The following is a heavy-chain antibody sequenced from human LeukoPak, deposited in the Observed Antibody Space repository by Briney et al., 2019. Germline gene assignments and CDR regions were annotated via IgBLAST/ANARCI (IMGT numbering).Heavy chain of an antibody. V-gene: IGHV3-74*01. D-gene: IGHD2-2*01. CDR2: INSDGSST. CDR1: GFTFSSYW. Sequence: EPGGSLRLSCAASGFTFSSYWMHWVRQAPGKGLVWVSRINSDGSSTSYADSVKGRFTISRDNAKNTLYLQMHSLRAEDTAACYCARRYCSSTSCYYDSWGQGTLVTVSS. CDR3: ARRYCSSTSCYYDS. J-gene: IGHJ4*02.